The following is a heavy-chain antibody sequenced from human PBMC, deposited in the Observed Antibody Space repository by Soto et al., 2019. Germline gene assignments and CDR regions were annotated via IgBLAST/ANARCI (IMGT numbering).Heavy chain of an antibody. J-gene: IGHJ4*02. D-gene: IGHD3-16*02. Sequence: GESLKISCKGSGYSFTSYLIGWVRQMPGKGLEWMGIIYPGDSDTRYSPSFQGQVTISADKSISTAYLQWSSLKASDTAMYYCARHENDYIWGSYRPFDYWGQGTLVTVSS. CDR1: GYSFTSYL. CDR2: IYPGDSDT. V-gene: IGHV5-51*01. CDR3: ARHENDYIWGSYRPFDY.